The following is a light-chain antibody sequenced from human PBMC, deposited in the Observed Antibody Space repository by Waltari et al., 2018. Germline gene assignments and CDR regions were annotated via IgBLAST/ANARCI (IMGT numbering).Light chain of an antibody. Sequence: QSALTQPRSVSGSPGQSVTISCTGTSSDVGGYNYVSWYQQHPGKAPKLMIYDVSNRPSVVPDRFSGSKSGNTASLTISGLQAEDEADYYCCSYAGSYSPWVFGGGTKLTVL. CDR1: SSDVGGYNY. CDR2: DVS. J-gene: IGLJ3*02. V-gene: IGLV2-11*01. CDR3: CSYAGSYSPWV.